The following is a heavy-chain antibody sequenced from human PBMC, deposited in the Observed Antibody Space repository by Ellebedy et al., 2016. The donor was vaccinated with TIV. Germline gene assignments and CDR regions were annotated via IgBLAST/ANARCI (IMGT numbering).Heavy chain of an antibody. J-gene: IGHJ4*02. D-gene: IGHD1-26*01. V-gene: IGHV3-23*01. Sequence: GGSLRLSCAASGFTFSSYVMSWVRQAPGKGLEWVSGISGSGGSTYYADSVKGRFTVSRDNSKNTLYLQMNGLKPEDAAVYYCVKDKSDSGSYHGQGFDSWGQGTLVTVSS. CDR2: ISGSGGST. CDR1: GFTFSSYV. CDR3: VKDKSDSGSYHGQGFDS.